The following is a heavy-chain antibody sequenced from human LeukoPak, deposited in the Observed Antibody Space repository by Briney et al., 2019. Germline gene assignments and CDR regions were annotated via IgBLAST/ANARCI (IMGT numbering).Heavy chain of an antibody. CDR3: AKVDDSSGYQDY. J-gene: IGHJ4*02. Sequence: PGGSLRLSCAASGFTFSSYAMSWVRQAPGKGLEWVSAISGSGGSTYYADSVKGRFTISRDNSKNTLYLQMNSLRAEDTAVYCCAKVDDSSGYQDYWGQGTLVTVSS. D-gene: IGHD3-22*01. CDR2: ISGSGGST. V-gene: IGHV3-23*01. CDR1: GFTFSSYA.